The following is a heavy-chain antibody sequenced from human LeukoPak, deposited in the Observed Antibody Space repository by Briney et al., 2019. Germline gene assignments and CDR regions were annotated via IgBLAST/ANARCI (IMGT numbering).Heavy chain of an antibody. CDR2: IKEDGSEK. D-gene: IGHD6-13*01. CDR1: GFTVSSYG. V-gene: IGHV3-7*01. CDR3: ARGHQLAEDAFDI. Sequence: GGSLRLSCAASGFTVSSYGMHWVRQAPGKGLEWVANIKEDGSEKYYVDSVKGRFTISRDNAKNSLYLQMNSLRDEDTAVYYCARGHQLAEDAFDIWGQGTMVTVSS. J-gene: IGHJ3*02.